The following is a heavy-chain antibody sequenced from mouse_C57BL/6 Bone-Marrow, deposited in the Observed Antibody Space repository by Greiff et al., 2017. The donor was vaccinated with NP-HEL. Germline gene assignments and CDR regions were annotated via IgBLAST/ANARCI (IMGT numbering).Heavy chain of an antibody. D-gene: IGHD1-1*01. CDR3: ASPLYYGSSYAWFAY. Sequence: VQLQQSGPELVKPGASVKLSCKASGYTYTSYDINWVKQRPGQGLEWIGWIYPRDGSTQYNEKFKGKATLTVDTSSSTAYMELHSLTSEDSAVYFCASPLYYGSSYAWFAYWGQGTLVTVSA. CDR2: IYPRDGST. V-gene: IGHV1-85*01. CDR1: GYTYTSYD. J-gene: IGHJ3*01.